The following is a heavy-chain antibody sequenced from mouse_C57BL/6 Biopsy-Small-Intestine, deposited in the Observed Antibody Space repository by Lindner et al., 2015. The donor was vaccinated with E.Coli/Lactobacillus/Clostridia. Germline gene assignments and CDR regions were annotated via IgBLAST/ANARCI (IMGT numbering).Heavy chain of an antibody. CDR1: GYTFTGYW. CDR2: ILPGSGST. Sequence: VQLQESGAELMKPGASVKLSCKATGYTFTGYWIEWIKQRPGHGLEWIGEILPGSGSTNYNEKFKVKATLTADTSSNTAYMQLSSLTTEDSAVYYCARRGDYYGSSYYAMDYWGQGTSVTVSS. D-gene: IGHD1-1*01. V-gene: IGHV1-9*01. CDR3: ARRGDYYGSSYYAMDY. J-gene: IGHJ4*01.